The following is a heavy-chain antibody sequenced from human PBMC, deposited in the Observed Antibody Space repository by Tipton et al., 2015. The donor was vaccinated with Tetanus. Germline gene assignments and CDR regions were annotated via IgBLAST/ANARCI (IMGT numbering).Heavy chain of an antibody. CDR2: INHRGGT. CDR1: GGSISSSSYY. D-gene: IGHD6-19*01. Sequence: TLSLTCTVSGGSISSSSYYWSWIRQPPGKGLEWIGEINHRGGTMYNPSLKSRVTISGDTSKNQFSLNLTSVTVADTAVYYCASLPKHWLAPRGAPWGQGTLVTVSS. V-gene: IGHV4-39*01. CDR3: ASLPKHWLAPRGAP. J-gene: IGHJ5*01.